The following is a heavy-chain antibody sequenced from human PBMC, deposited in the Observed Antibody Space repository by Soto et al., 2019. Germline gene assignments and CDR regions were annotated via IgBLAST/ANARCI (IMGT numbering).Heavy chain of an antibody. V-gene: IGHV3-9*01. CDR1: GFTFDDYA. J-gene: IGHJ4*02. Sequence: EVQLVESGGGLVQPGRSLRLSCAASGFTFDDYAMHWVRQAPGKGLEWVSGISWNSGSIGYADSVKGRFTISRDNAKNSLYLQMNSLRAEDTALYYCAKVGSRDDYGSGFWDWGQGTLVTVSS. D-gene: IGHD3-10*01. CDR2: ISWNSGSI. CDR3: AKVGSRDDYGSGFWD.